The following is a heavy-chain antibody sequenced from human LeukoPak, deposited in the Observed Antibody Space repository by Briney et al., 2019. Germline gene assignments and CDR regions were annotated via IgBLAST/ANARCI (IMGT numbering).Heavy chain of an antibody. CDR2: ISYDGSHR. CDR1: GFTFRSYG. CDR3: ARAPVHYPYYYMDV. V-gene: IGHV3-30*04. Sequence: GRSLRLSCAASGFTFRSYGMHWVRQAPGKGLEWVAVISYDGSHRYYADSVKGRFTISRDDSKNTLYLQMDSLRPEDTAVYFCARAPVHYPYYYMDVWGKGTTVTVSS. D-gene: IGHD6-6*01. J-gene: IGHJ6*03.